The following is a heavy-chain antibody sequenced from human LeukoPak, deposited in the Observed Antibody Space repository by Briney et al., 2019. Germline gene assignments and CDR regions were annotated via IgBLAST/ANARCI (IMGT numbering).Heavy chain of an antibody. Sequence: GGSLRLSCAASGFTFNTYWMHWVRQAPGKGLVWVSSINADGSSTXXADSXKGRFTISRDNAKNSLYLQMNSLRAEDTTESYCXSQQSFHYYYMDVWGKGTTVTVSS. CDR2: INADGSST. J-gene: IGHJ6*03. CDR1: GFTFNTYW. CDR3: XSQQSFHYYYMDV. V-gene: IGHV3-74*01. D-gene: IGHD2/OR15-2a*01.